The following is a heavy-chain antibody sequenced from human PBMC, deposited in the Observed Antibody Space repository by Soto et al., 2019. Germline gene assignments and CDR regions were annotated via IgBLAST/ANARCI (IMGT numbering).Heavy chain of an antibody. D-gene: IGHD3-3*02. CDR3: AKGRFEVVTISPFDH. Sequence: GGSLRLSCAASGFTFSSFGMHWVRQAPGKGLEWVAVISYDGTEEKYADSVKGRATVSRDNSKNTVYLQMNRLRGDDSAIYYCAKGRFEVVTISPFDHWGQGTLVTVSS. J-gene: IGHJ4*01. CDR1: GFTFSSFG. V-gene: IGHV3-30*18. CDR2: ISYDGTEE.